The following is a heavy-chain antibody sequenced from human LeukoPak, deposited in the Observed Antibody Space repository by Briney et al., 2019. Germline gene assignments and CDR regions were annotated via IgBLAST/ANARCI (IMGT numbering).Heavy chain of an antibody. J-gene: IGHJ4*02. CDR3: ARVTPEATNDY. CDR1: GDSISLSFYY. V-gene: IGHV4-61*01. Sequence: SETLSLTCSVSGDSISLSFYYWCWIRQPPGKGLEWIGHIYYTGSTKYNPSLNSRVIISLDTSKNQFPLKLTSVTAADSAVYYCARVTPEATNDYWGQGTLVTVSS. CDR2: IYYTGST. D-gene: IGHD5-24*01.